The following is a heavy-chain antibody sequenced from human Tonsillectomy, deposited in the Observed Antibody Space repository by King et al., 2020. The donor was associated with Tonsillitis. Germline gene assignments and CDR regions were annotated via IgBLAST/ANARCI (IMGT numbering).Heavy chain of an antibody. CDR3: ARGRLKNGNDVVLFDS. CDR1: GFTFSNYA. V-gene: IGHV3-23*04. J-gene: IGHJ3*01. D-gene: IGHD1-1*01. CDR2: IGGSGDIT. Sequence: VQLVESGGGLVQPGGSLRLSCAASGFTFSNYAMSWVRQAPGKGLEWVSAIGGSGDITYYADSVKGRFTISRDRSKNTLYLQMNSLRAEDTAVYYCARGRLKNGNDVVLFDSGGQGKRVP.